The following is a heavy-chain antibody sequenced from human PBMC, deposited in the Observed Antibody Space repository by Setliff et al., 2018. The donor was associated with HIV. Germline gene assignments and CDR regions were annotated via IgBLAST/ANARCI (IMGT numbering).Heavy chain of an antibody. D-gene: IGHD3-22*01. CDR3: ARAVGGSNYFDYSGYQDF. J-gene: IGHJ4*02. V-gene: IGHV1-18*01. CDR1: GYPFDSYG. Sequence: ASVKVSCKTSGYPFDSYGISWVRQAPGQGLEWMGWISAYIGDTRYAQRFQGRVTMTTDPSTPTAYMELRSLKSEDTAVYYCARAVGGSNYFDYSGYQDFWGQGTRVTVSS. CDR2: ISAYIGDT.